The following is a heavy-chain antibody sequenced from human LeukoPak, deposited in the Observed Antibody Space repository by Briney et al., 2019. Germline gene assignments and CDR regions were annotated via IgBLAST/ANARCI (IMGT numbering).Heavy chain of an antibody. V-gene: IGHV3-9*01. CDR1: GFSFDDCA. D-gene: IGHD2/OR15-2a*01. CDR3: VSFYETY. CDR2: ISWNSGSE. Sequence: GGSLRLSCAASGFSFDDCAMHWLRQAPGKGLQWVSGISWNSGSEGYADSVKGRFTISRDNAKNSLYLQMNSLRAEDTAVYYCVSFYETYWGRGTLVTVSS. J-gene: IGHJ4*02.